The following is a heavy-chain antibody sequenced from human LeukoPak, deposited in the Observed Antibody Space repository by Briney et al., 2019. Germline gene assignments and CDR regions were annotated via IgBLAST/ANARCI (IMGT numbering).Heavy chain of an antibody. J-gene: IGHJ3*02. CDR1: GGSITSGRYY. CDR3: ARRDHYGVKAFDI. V-gene: IGHV4-61*10. Sequence: PSETLSLTCSVPGGSITSGRYYWTWIRQPAGKGLEWIGYIYYSGSTNYNPSLKSRVTISVDTSKNQFSLKLSSVTAADTAVYYCARRDHYGVKAFDIWGQGTMVTVSS. D-gene: IGHD4-17*01. CDR2: IYYSGST.